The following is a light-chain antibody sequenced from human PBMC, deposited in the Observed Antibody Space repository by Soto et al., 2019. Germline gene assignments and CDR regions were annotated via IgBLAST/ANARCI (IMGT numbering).Light chain of an antibody. Sequence: ETVLTQSPATLSVSPGETATLSCTTSQGLNRNLAWYQQKLGQAPRVLIYGASTRAAGIPARFSGSGSGTKFILTISSLQSEDFAVYYCHEYNTWPWTFGQGTKVDIK. V-gene: IGKV3-15*01. CDR1: QGLNRN. CDR2: GAS. CDR3: HEYNTWPWT. J-gene: IGKJ1*01.